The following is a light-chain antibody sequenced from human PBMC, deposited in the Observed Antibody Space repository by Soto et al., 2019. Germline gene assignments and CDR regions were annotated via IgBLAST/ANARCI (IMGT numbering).Light chain of an antibody. V-gene: IGLV1-40*01. Sequence: VLTQPPSVSGAPGQRVSISCTGSTSNIGAPYDVHWYQHLPGTAPKPLIYGDNNRPSGVPDRFSGSKSGTSASLAITRLQAEDEADYYCQSYDISLHNYVFGTGTKVTVL. CDR2: GDN. CDR1: TSNIGAPYD. J-gene: IGLJ1*01. CDR3: QSYDISLHNYV.